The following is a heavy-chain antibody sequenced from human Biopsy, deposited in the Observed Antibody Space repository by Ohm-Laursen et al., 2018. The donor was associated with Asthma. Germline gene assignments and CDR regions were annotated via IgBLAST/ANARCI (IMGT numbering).Heavy chain of an antibody. D-gene: IGHD4-17*01. V-gene: IGHV4-31*03. CDR2: IYYSGST. Sequence: SQTLSLTCTVSSGSINIGDYYWSWIRQHPVKGLEWIGYIYYSGSTYYNPSLKSRVSISLDTSKNRFSLSLTSVTAADTAVYYCARTTYGDDGFDPWGQGTLVTVSS. CDR1: SGSINIGDYY. J-gene: IGHJ5*02. CDR3: ARTTYGDDGFDP.